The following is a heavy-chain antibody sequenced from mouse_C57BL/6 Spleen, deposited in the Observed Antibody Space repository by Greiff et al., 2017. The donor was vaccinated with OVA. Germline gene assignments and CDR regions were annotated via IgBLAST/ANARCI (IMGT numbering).Heavy chain of an antibody. Sequence: EVQVVESGGGLVKPGGSLKLSCAASGFTFSDYGMHWVRQAPETGLEWVAYISSGSSTIYYADTVKGRFTISRDNAKNTLFLQMTSLRSEDTAMYYCARRHIYDGYYVRYFDVWGTGTTVTVSS. V-gene: IGHV5-17*01. CDR3: ARRHIYDGYYVRYFDV. CDR2: ISSGSSTI. D-gene: IGHD2-3*01. J-gene: IGHJ1*03. CDR1: GFTFSDYG.